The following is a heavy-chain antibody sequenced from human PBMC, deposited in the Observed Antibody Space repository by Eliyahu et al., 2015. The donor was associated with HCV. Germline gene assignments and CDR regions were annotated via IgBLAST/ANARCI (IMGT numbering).Heavy chain of an antibody. Sequence: EVQLLESGGDLAQPGGSLRLSCAGXGXXFSNYAMCWVRQAPGKGLEWVSGISGSGGDTFYADSVNGRFTISRDNSKSTLYLQMSSLRAEDTALYYCAKVLTPGVLTTNFDCWGQGTLVTVSS. V-gene: IGHV3-23*01. J-gene: IGHJ4*02. CDR1: GXXFSNYA. CDR2: ISGSGGDT. CDR3: AKVLTPGVLTTNFDC. D-gene: IGHD4/OR15-4a*01.